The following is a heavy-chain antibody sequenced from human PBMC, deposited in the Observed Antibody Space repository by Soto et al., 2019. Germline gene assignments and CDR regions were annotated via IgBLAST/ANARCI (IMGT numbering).Heavy chain of an antibody. CDR1: GGSISSYY. CDR3: TRFFYTRSSYNWFDP. J-gene: IGHJ5*02. Sequence: SETLSLTCTVSGGSISSYYWSWIRQPPGKGLEWIGEIYHSGSTNYNPSLKSRVTISVDTSKNQFSLKLSSVTAADTAVYYCTRFFYTRSSYNWFDPWGQGALVTVSS. D-gene: IGHD3-16*01. V-gene: IGHV4-59*08. CDR2: IYHSGST.